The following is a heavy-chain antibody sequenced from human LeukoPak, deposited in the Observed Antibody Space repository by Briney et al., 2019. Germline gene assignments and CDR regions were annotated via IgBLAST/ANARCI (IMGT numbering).Heavy chain of an antibody. CDR2: INPNSGGT. D-gene: IGHD2-21*02. V-gene: IGHV1-2*02. Sequence: ASVKVSCKASGYTFTGYYMHWVRQAPGQGLEWMGWINPNSGGTNYAQKFQGRVTMTRDTSIGTAYMELSRLRSDDTAVYYCARDWNCGGDCYSTWGQGTLVTVSS. J-gene: IGHJ4*02. CDR1: GYTFTGYY. CDR3: ARDWNCGGDCYST.